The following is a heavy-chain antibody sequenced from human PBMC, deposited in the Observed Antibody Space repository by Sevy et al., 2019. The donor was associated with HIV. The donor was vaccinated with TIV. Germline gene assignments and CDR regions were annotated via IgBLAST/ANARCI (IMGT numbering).Heavy chain of an antibody. CDR3: ARVASGYCGGDCYSYWFDP. J-gene: IGHJ5*02. Sequence: SETLSLTCTVSGGSISSGGYYWSWIRQHPGKGLEWIGYIYYSGSNYYNPSLKSRVTISVDTSKNQFSLKLSSVTAADTAMYYCARVASGYCGGDCYSYWFDPWGQGTLVTVSS. D-gene: IGHD2-21*02. CDR2: IYYSGSN. CDR1: GGSISSGGYY. V-gene: IGHV4-31*03.